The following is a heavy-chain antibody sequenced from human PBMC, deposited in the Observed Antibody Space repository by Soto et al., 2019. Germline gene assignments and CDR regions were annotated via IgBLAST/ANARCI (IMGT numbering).Heavy chain of an antibody. CDR1: GFTFSSYA. V-gene: IGHV3-30-3*01. CDR3: AREGARIVVVNDAFDI. J-gene: IGHJ3*02. CDR2: ISYDGSNK. D-gene: IGHD3-22*01. Sequence: QVQLVESGGGVVQPGRSLRLSCAASGFTFSSYAMHWVRQAPGKGLEWVAVISYDGSNKYYADSVKGRFTISRDNSKNTLYLQMNSLRAEDTAVYYCAREGARIVVVNDAFDIWGQGTMVTVSS.